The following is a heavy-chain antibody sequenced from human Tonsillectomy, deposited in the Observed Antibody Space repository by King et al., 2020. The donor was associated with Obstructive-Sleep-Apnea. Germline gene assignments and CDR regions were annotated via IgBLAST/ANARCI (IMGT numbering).Heavy chain of an antibody. J-gene: IGHJ6*02. CDR1: GFTFSSYG. D-gene: IGHD4-23*01. Sequence: VQLVESGGGVVQPGRSLRLSCAASGFTFSSYGMHWVRQAPGKGLEWVAVIWDDGSNKYYADSVKGRFTISRDNSKNTLYLQMNSLRAEDTAVYYCARDGVVTPSSYYYGMDVWGQGTTVTVSS. CDR2: IWDDGSNK. CDR3: ARDGVVTPSSYYYGMDV. V-gene: IGHV3-33*01.